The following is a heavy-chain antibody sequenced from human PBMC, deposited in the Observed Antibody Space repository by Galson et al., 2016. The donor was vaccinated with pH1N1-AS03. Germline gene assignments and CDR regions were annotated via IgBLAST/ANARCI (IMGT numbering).Heavy chain of an antibody. CDR1: GFTFSAYS. Sequence: SLRLSCAASGFTFSAYSMNWVRQAPGKGLEWVANIKQDGSEKYYLDSVRGRFTISRDNAKNSLYLQMNSLRAEDTAVYYCVRQGEEYWGQGTLVTVSS. CDR3: VRQGEEY. V-gene: IGHV3-7*01. J-gene: IGHJ4*02. D-gene: IGHD3-10*01. CDR2: IKQDGSEK.